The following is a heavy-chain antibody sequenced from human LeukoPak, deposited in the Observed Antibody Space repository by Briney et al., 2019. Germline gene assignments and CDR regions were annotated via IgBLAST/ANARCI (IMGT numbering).Heavy chain of an antibody. Sequence: GGSLRLSCVASGFTFSSYWMHWVRQDPRKGLVWVSRINGDGRNINYADSVRGRFTISRDNAKNTLYLQMNTLRVEDTAVYYCTRDLMDYDVSTGLHHYYMDVWGQGTMVTVSS. V-gene: IGHV3-74*01. CDR3: TRDLMDYDVSTGLHHYYMDV. D-gene: IGHD3-9*01. CDR1: GFTFSSYW. J-gene: IGHJ3*01. CDR2: INGDGRNI.